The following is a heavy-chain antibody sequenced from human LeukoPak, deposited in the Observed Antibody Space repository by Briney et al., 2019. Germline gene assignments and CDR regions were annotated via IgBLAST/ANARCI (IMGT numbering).Heavy chain of an antibody. J-gene: IGHJ4*02. CDR3: ARDNPAAAGKFDY. CDR2: IIPIFGTA. Sequence: GASVKVSCKASGGTFSSYAISWVRQAPGQALEWMGGIIPIFGTANYAQKFQGRVTITTDESTSTAYMELSSLRSEDTAVYYCARDNPAAAGKFDYWGQGTLVTVSS. D-gene: IGHD6-13*01. CDR1: GGTFSSYA. V-gene: IGHV1-69*05.